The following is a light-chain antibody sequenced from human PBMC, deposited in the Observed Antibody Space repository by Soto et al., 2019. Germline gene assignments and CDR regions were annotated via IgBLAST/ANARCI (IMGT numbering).Light chain of an antibody. J-gene: IGLJ3*02. V-gene: IGLV1-47*02. Sequence: QLVLTQPPSASGTPGQRVTISCSGSDSNIGSNHVYWYQQVPGTAPKFLIDSQDQRPSGVPDRFSGSKSGTSASLAISGLRSEDEADYYCASWEDSLTGWVFGGGTQLTVL. CDR2: SQD. CDR1: DSNIGSNH. CDR3: ASWEDSLTGWV.